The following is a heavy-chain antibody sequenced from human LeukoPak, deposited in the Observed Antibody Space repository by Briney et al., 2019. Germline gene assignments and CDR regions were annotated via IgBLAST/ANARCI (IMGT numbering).Heavy chain of an antibody. CDR2: IYPDESNI. V-gene: IGHV5-51*01. D-gene: IGHD2-2*03. CDR3: ARPPSRGYSSSFEY. CDR1: GYSFPTYW. J-gene: IGHJ4*02. Sequence: GESLKISCKGSGYSFPTYWIAWVRQMPGKGLEWMGIIYPDESNIRYSPSFQGQVTISADKSISTAYLQWSSLKASDTAMYYCARPPSRGYSSSFEYWGQGTLATVSS.